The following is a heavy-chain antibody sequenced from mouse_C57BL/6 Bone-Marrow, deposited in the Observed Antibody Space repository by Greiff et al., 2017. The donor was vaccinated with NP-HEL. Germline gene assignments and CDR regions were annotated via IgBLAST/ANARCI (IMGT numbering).Heavy chain of an antibody. CDR1: GFTFTDYY. J-gene: IGHJ2*01. CDR2: IRNKANGYTT. Sequence: EVQGVESGGGLVQPGGSLSLSCAASGFTFTDYYMSWVRQPPGKALEWLGFIRNKANGYTTEYSASVKGRFTISRDNSQIILYLQMNALRAEDSATYYCARYYDYDGHYFDYWGQGTTLTVSS. D-gene: IGHD2-4*01. CDR3: ARYYDYDGHYFDY. V-gene: IGHV7-3*01.